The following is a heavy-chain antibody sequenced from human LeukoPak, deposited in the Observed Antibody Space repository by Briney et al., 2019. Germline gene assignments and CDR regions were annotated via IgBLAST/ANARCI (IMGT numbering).Heavy chain of an antibody. J-gene: IGHJ3*02. V-gene: IGHV4-61*02. CDR2: FHTRGST. CDR1: RGSISSGNYY. CDR3: ARHDSSGPYNAFDI. Sequence: SQTLSLTCTVSRGSISSGNYYWSWIRQPAGKGLEWIGRFHTRGSTNYNPSLKSRVIISVDTSKNQFSLKLSSVTAADTAVYYCARHDSSGPYNAFDIWGQGTMVTVSS. D-gene: IGHD3-22*01.